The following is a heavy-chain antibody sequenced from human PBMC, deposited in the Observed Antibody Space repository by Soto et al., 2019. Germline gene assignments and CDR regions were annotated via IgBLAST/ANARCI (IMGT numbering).Heavy chain of an antibody. D-gene: IGHD2-15*01. CDR3: ARYSRGRGRYFFDY. CDR2: INQDGGGT. CDR1: GFTFSSSF. Sequence: PGGSLRLSCVASGFTFSSSFMGWVRQAPGKGLEWVANINQDGGGTYYVDSVQGRFTISRDNAKDSLFLQLNSLRGEDTAVYYCARYSRGRGRYFFDYWGQGTLVTVSS. V-gene: IGHV3-7*03. J-gene: IGHJ4*02.